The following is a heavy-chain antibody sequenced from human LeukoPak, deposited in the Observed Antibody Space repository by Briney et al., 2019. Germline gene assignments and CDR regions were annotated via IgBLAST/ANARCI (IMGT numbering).Heavy chain of an antibody. J-gene: IGHJ4*02. D-gene: IGHD6-6*01. CDR1: GYSFTSYW. CDR3: ASAYSSSSGGGYFDY. CDR2: IYPGDSDT. V-gene: IGHV5-51*01. Sequence: GESLKISCKGSGYSFTSYWIGWVRQMPGKGLEWMGIIYPGDSDTRYSPSFQGQVTISADKSIGTAYLQWSSLKASDTAMYYCASAYSSSSGGGYFDYWGQGTLVTVSS.